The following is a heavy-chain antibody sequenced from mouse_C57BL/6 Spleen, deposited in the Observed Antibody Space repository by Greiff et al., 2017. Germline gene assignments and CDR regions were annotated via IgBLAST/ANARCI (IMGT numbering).Heavy chain of an antibody. D-gene: IGHD2-4*01. CDR3: ARGYYDYDQENAMDY. J-gene: IGHJ4*01. CDR2: ISYDGSN. CDR1: GYSITSGYY. Sequence: QSGPGLVKPSQSLSLTCSVTGYSITSGYYWNWIRQFPGNKLEWMGYISYDGSNNYNPSLKNRISSTRDTSKNQFFLKLNSVTTEDTATYDCARGYYDYDQENAMDYWGQGTSVTVSS. V-gene: IGHV3-6*01.